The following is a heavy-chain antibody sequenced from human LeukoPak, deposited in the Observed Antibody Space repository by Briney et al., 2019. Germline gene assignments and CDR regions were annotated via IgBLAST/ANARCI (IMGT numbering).Heavy chain of an antibody. CDR3: ARGGIIRRRTPFDY. Sequence: SETLSLTCAVYGGSFSGYYWSWIRQPPGKGLEWIGEINHSGSTNYNPSLKSRVTISVDTSKNQFSLKLSSVTAADTAVYYCARGGIIRRRTPFDYWGQGTLVTVSS. V-gene: IGHV4-34*01. CDR1: GGSFSGYY. CDR2: INHSGST. D-gene: IGHD1-1*01. J-gene: IGHJ4*02.